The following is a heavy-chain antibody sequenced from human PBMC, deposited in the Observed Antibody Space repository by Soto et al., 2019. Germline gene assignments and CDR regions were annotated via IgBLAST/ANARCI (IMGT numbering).Heavy chain of an antibody. Sequence: QVQLQESGPGLVKPSGTLSLTCAVSGGSISSSNWWSWVRQPPGKGLEWIGEIYHSGSTNYNPSRKGRVTISVDKSKNQFSLKLSSVTAADTAVYYCAGRAPRWRLVEGGDYYGMDVWGQGTTVTVSS. V-gene: IGHV4-4*02. CDR1: GGSISSSNW. CDR2: IYHSGST. CDR3: AGRAPRWRLVEGGDYYGMDV. D-gene: IGHD6-6*01. J-gene: IGHJ6*02.